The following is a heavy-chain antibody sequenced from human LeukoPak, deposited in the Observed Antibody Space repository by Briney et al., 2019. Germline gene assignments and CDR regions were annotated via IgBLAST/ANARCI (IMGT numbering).Heavy chain of an antibody. CDR2: ISSSSSTI. D-gene: IGHD3-22*01. Sequence: SGGSLRLSCAASGFTFSSYSMNWVRQAPGKGLEWVSYISSSSSTIYYADSVKGRFTISRDNSKNTLYLQMSSLRAEDTAVYYCAKALGGYYYDSSAQYYFDYWGQGTLVTVSS. CDR3: AKALGGYYYDSSAQYYFDY. CDR1: GFTFSSYS. J-gene: IGHJ4*02. V-gene: IGHV3-48*01.